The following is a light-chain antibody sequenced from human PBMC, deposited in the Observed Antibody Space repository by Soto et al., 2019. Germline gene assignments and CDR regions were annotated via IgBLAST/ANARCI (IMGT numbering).Light chain of an antibody. J-gene: IGKJ2*01. CDR2: GAS. V-gene: IGKV3-20*01. Sequence: EIVLTQSPGILSLSPGERATLSCRASQSVSSSYLAWYQQKPGQSPRLLIYGASSRATGIPDRFSGSGSVTDFTLTISRLEPEDFAVYYCQQYGSSPYTFGQGTK. CDR1: QSVSSSY. CDR3: QQYGSSPYT.